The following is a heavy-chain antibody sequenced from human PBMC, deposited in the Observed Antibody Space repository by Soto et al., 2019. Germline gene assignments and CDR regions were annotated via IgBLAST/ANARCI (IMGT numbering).Heavy chain of an antibody. D-gene: IGHD4-4*01. Sequence: SETLSLTWSVAGASISSSINYWVWIRQPPGKGLEWIGSIYYSGNTYYNPSLESRITISLDTSKNQVSLKVYSVTAADTAVYYCARHSDDDYTTLDYWGQGTLVTVSS. CDR3: ARHSDDDYTTLDY. V-gene: IGHV4-39*01. CDR1: GASISSSINY. J-gene: IGHJ4*02. CDR2: IYYSGNT.